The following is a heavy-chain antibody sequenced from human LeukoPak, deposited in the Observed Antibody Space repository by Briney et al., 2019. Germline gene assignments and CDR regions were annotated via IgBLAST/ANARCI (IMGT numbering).Heavy chain of an antibody. J-gene: IGHJ5*02. V-gene: IGHV3-33*01. CDR3: ARGRIAAAGTSWFDP. Sequence: GGSLRLSCAASGFTFSSYGMHWVRQVPGKGLEWVAVIWYDGSNKYYADSVKGRFTISRDNSKNTLYLQMNSLRAEDTAVYYCARGRIAAAGTSWFDPWGQGTLVTVSS. CDR2: IWYDGSNK. D-gene: IGHD6-13*01. CDR1: GFTFSSYG.